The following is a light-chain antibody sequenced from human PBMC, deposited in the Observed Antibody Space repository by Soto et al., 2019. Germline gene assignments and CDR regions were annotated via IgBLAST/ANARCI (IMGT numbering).Light chain of an antibody. CDR3: AAWDDSLNGYYV. J-gene: IGLJ1*01. Sequence: QSVLTQPPSASGTPGQRVTISCSGSSSNIGSNVVSWFQQLPGTAPKLLIYGDTQRPSGVPDRFSGSKSGTSASLAISGLQSEDEADYYCAAWDDSLNGYYVFGTGTNFTVL. CDR2: GDT. CDR1: SSNIGSNV. V-gene: IGLV1-44*01.